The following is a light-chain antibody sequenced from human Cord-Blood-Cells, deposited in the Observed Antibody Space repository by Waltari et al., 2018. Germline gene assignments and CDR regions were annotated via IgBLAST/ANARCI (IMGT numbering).Light chain of an antibody. V-gene: IGKV1-39*01. Sequence: DIQMTQSPSSLSASVGDRVTITCRASQSISSYLNWYQQKPGKAPKLLIYAASSLQSGVPSRFSGSGSGTDFTLTISSLQPEDFATYYGQQSYSTPLVTFGGGTKVEIK. CDR3: QQSYSTPLVT. CDR1: QSISSY. J-gene: IGKJ4*02. CDR2: AAS.